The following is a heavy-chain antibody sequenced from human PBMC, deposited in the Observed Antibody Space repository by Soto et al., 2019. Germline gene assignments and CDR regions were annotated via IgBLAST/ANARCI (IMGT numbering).Heavy chain of an antibody. V-gene: IGHV1-18*01. J-gene: IGHJ6*02. Sequence: QVQLVQSGAEVKKPGASVKVSCKASGYTFTSYGISSVRQAPGQGLEWLGWISAYDGNTNYAQSLHGRVFMTTDTSTRTAYMELRSLRSDDTAVYYCARGGYYDSSGSRNYYYYGMNVWGQGTTVTVSS. CDR3: ARGGYYDSSGSRNYYYYGMNV. CDR2: ISAYDGNT. CDR1: GYTFTSYG. D-gene: IGHD3-22*01.